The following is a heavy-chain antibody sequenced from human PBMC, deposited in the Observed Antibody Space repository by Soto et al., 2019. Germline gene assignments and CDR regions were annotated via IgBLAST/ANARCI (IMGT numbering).Heavy chain of an antibody. V-gene: IGHV3-48*02. CDR3: ARVTTVASWNWFDP. D-gene: IGHD2-2*01. J-gene: IGHJ5*02. CDR2: ISSSSSTI. CDR1: GFTFSGYS. Sequence: EVQLVESGGDVVQPGGSLRLSCAASGFTFSGYSMNWVRQAPGKGLEWVSYISSSSSTIYYADSVKGRFTISRDNAKNSLYLQLNSLRDEDTAVYYCARVTTVASWNWFDPLGQGTLVTVSS.